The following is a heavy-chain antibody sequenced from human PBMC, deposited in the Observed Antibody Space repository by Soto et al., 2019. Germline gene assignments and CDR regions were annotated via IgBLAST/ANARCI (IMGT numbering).Heavy chain of an antibody. D-gene: IGHD3-3*01. CDR2: IYPGDSDT. J-gene: IGHJ6*02. CDR3: ARHGFNDFWRAPIMGIGYYGMDV. CDR1: GYSFTSHW. V-gene: IGHV5-51*01. Sequence: PGEPQKNSCKGSGYSFTSHWIGWVSQMPGKGLEWMGIIYPGDSDTRYSPSFQGQVTISADKSISTAYLQWSSLKASDTAMYYCARHGFNDFWRAPIMGIGYYGMDVWVQGTTVTVSS.